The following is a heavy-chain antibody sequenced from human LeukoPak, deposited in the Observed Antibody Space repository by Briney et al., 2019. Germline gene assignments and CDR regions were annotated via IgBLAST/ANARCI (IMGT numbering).Heavy chain of an antibody. CDR2: ISFSDGT. CDR1: GASVSSNY. CDR3: ACIRRHNYDWYADDS. Sequence: SETLSLTSAVSGASVSSNYWSWLRQSAGERLEGIGRISFSDGTNYSPSLKSRVSMSLDASKNQFSLKLTSVTAADTAVYYCACIRRHNYDWYADDSWDQGALVTVSS. J-gene: IGHJ4*02. D-gene: IGHD3-9*01. V-gene: IGHV4-4*07.